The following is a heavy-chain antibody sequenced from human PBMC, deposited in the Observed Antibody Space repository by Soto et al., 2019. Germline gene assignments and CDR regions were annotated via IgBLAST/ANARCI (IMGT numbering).Heavy chain of an antibody. CDR3: ARDRRYSRGRDAFAL. CDR1: GYTFTSYA. D-gene: IGHD6-19*01. J-gene: IGHJ3*01. CDR2: NNAGNGNT. Sequence: QVQLVQSGAEVKKPGTSVKVSCKASGYTFTSYAMHWVRQAPGQRLEWMGWNNAGNGNTKYSQKFHGRVTITRDTSASTAYMELSSLRCEDTAVYYCARDRRYSRGRDAFALWGQGTMVTVSS. V-gene: IGHV1-3*01.